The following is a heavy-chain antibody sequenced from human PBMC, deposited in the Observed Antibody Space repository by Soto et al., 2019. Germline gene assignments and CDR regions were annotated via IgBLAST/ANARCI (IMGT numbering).Heavy chain of an antibody. Sequence: QVQLVQSGAEVKKPGSSVKVSCKASGGTFSSYTISWVRQAPGQGLEWLGRIIPILGIANYAQKFQGRDTITADKSTSTGYMELSSLRSEDTAVYYCASGSSILWSWGQGTLVTVSS. J-gene: IGHJ5*02. D-gene: IGHD2-21*01. CDR3: ASGSSILWS. CDR1: GGTFSSYT. CDR2: IIPILGIA. V-gene: IGHV1-69*02.